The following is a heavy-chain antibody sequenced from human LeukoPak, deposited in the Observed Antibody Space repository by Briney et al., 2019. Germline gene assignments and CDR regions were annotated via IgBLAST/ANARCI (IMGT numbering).Heavy chain of an antibody. CDR1: SGSISSYY. CDR2: IYHSGST. Sequence: PSDTLSLAYAVSSGSISSYYWSWTRQQPGKWLQWIGYIYHSGSTNYNPSLKSRVTISVDTSKNQFSLKLSSVTAADTAVYFCARYRSGFLDYWGQGTLVTVSS. V-gene: IGHV4-59*07. D-gene: IGHD6-19*01. J-gene: IGHJ4*02. CDR3: ARYRSGFLDY.